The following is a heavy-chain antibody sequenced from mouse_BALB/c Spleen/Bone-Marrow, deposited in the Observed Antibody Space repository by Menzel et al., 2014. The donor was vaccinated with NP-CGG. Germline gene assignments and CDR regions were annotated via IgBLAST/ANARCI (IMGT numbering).Heavy chain of an antibody. CDR1: GYAFSTYW. J-gene: IGHJ4*01. CDR3: ARGARSAVDY. Sequence: VQLQQSGAELVRPESSVKISCKASGYAFSTYWMIWVKQRPGQGLEWIGQIYPGDGDTNYNGKFKGKATLTADKSSSTAYMQLSSLTSEDSAVYFCARGARSAVDYWGQGTSVTVSS. V-gene: IGHV1-80*01. CDR2: IYPGDGDT.